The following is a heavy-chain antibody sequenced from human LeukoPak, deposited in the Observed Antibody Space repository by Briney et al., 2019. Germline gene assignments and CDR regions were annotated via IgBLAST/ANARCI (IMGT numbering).Heavy chain of an antibody. D-gene: IGHD3-16*01. CDR3: ARLDVWGYLIDY. Sequence: SETLSLTCTVSGGSISSYYWSWVRQPPGKGLEWIGYIYYSGSTNYNPSLKSRVTISVDTSKNQFSLKLSSVTAADTAVYYCARLDVWGYLIDYWGQGTLVTVSS. V-gene: IGHV4-59*08. J-gene: IGHJ4*02. CDR2: IYYSGST. CDR1: GGSISSYY.